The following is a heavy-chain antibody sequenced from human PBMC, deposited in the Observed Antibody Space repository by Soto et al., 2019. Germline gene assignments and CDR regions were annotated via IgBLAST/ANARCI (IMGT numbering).Heavy chain of an antibody. Sequence: QVQLQESGPRLVKPSETLSLTCTVSGGPITRGAYYWNWIRQHPEKGLEWIGHTYYSGTTYYNPSLKSRLSISVDTSKNQFSLHLSSVTDADTAVYYCVSLGQGFDTWGQGTLVTVSS. CDR2: TYYSGTT. CDR3: VSLGQGFDT. V-gene: IGHV4-31*03. J-gene: IGHJ4*02. CDR1: GGPITRGAYY.